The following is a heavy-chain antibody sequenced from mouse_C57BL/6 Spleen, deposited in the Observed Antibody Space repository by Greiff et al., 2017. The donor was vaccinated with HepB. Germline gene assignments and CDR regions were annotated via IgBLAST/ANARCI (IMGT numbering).Heavy chain of an antibody. V-gene: IGHV1-53*01. CDR3: ARGAYYSPWFAY. D-gene: IGHD2-12*01. Sequence: QVHVKQPGTELVKPGASVKLSCKASGYTFTSYWMHWVKQRPGQGLEWIGNINPSNGGTNYNEKFKSKATLTVDKSSSTAYMQLSSLTSEDSAVYYCARGAYYSPWFAYWGQGTLVTVSA. CDR2: INPSNGGT. CDR1: GYTFTSYW. J-gene: IGHJ3*01.